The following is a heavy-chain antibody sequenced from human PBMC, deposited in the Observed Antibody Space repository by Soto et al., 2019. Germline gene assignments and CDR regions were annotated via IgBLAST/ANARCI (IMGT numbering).Heavy chain of an antibody. D-gene: IGHD4-17*01. CDR1: KLIFSDYY. Sequence: GGSLRLSCSASKLIFSDYYMSWIRQAPGKGLEWVAYISNGATTTHYADSVKGRFTISRDNAKNSLYLQMNSLRAEDTAMYYCARDTLPTDFGLGWDVWGQGTTVTVSS. CDR3: ARDTLPTDFGLGWDV. V-gene: IGHV3-11*01. J-gene: IGHJ6*02. CDR2: ISNGATTT.